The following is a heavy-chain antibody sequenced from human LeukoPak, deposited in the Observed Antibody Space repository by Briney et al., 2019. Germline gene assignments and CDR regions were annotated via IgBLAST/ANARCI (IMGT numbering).Heavy chain of an antibody. D-gene: IGHD5-24*01. CDR3: TRCQTGREGYNFLDY. CDR1: GGSISSSSYY. V-gene: IGHV4-39*01. CDR2: IYYSGST. Sequence: PSETLSLTCTVSGGSISSSSYYSGWIRQPPGKGLEWIGSIYYSGSTYYNPSLKSRVTISVDTSKNQFSLKLSSVTAADTAVYYCTRCQTGREGYNFLDYWGQGTLVTVSS. J-gene: IGHJ4*02.